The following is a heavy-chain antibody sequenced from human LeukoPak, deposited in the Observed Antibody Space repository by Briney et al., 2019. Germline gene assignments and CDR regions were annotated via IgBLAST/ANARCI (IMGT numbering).Heavy chain of an antibody. CDR2: IYYSGRT. D-gene: IGHD2-2*01. Sequence: SETLSLTCTVSGLSISRYYWSWLRQPPGKGVEWIGYIYYSGRTNYNPSLKSRVTISVDTSKTHFSLKLSSVTAADTAVYYCARASPSFDYWGQGTLVTVSS. J-gene: IGHJ4*02. CDR3: ARASPSFDY. CDR1: GLSISRYY. V-gene: IGHV4-59*01.